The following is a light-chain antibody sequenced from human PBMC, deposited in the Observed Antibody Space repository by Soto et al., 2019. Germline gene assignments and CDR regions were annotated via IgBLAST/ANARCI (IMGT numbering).Light chain of an antibody. CDR3: QKYNTSPLT. CDR2: SAS. J-gene: IGKJ4*01. V-gene: IGKV1-27*01. Sequence: DIQMTQSPSSLSASMGDRVTITCRASKGISNYLAWYQQKPGKVPKLLIYSASTLQSGVPSRFSGSGSGTDFTLTISSLQHEYVVTYYCQKYNTSPLTFGAGTKVEI. CDR1: KGISNY.